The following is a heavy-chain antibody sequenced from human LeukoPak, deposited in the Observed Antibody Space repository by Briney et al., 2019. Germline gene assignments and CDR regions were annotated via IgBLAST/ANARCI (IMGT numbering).Heavy chain of an antibody. CDR3: ARAYSGTYGLGYYYMDV. CDR1: GFTFSSYG. V-gene: IGHV3-74*01. Sequence: GGSLTLSCAASGFTFSSYGMSWVRQAPGKGLVWVSYIDTEGSTTRYADSVKGRFTISRDNAKNSLYLQMNSLRAEDTAVYYCARAYSGTYGLGYYYMDVWGKGTTVTVSS. J-gene: IGHJ6*03. CDR2: IDTEGSTT. D-gene: IGHD1-26*01.